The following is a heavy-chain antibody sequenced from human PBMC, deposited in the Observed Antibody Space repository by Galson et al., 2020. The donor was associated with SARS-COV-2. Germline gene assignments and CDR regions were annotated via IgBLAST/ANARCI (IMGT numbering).Heavy chain of an antibody. Sequence: QLGESLKISCAASGFTFSSYGMHWVRQAPGKGLEWVAVIWYDGSNKYYADSVKGRFTISRDNSKNTLYLQMNSLRAEDTAVYYCAKVGDYVWGSYRYTVNDAFDIWGQGTMVTVSS. CDR3: AKVGDYVWGSYRYTVNDAFDI. V-gene: IGHV3-33*06. D-gene: IGHD3-16*02. CDR2: IWYDGSNK. J-gene: IGHJ3*02. CDR1: GFTFSSYG.